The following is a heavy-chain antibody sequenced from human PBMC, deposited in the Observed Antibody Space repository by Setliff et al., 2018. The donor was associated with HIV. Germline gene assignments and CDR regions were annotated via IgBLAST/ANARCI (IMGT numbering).Heavy chain of an antibody. CDR1: GDSVTSDSYY. V-gene: IGHV4-61*02. J-gene: IGHJ6*02. CDR3: ARDWAAPYYYGMDV. Sequence: SETLSLTCTVSGDSVTSDSYYWSWIRQPAGKTLEWIGRIYFSGSTNYNPSLKSRVTISIDTSKNQLSLQLSSVTAADTAVYYCARDWAAPYYYGMDVWGPGTTVTVSS. D-gene: IGHD3-16*01. CDR2: IYFSGST.